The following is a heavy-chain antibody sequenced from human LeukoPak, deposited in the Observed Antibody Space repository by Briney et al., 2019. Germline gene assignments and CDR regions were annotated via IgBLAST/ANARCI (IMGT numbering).Heavy chain of an antibody. CDR1: GFTFSSYA. Sequence: GGSLRLSCAASGFTFSSYAMSWVRQAPGKGLEWVSAISASGGSTYYADSVKGRFTMSRDNSKNTLYLQMNSLRAEDTAVYYCAKEDTIFGVVITLFDYWGQGTLVTVSS. D-gene: IGHD3-3*01. CDR3: AKEDTIFGVVITLFDY. CDR2: ISASGGST. V-gene: IGHV3-23*01. J-gene: IGHJ4*02.